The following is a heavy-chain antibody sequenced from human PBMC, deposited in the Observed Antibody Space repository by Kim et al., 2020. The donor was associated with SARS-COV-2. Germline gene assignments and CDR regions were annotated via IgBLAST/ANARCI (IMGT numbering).Heavy chain of an antibody. Sequence: ADSVKGRFTISRDNAKNSLYLQMNSLRAEDTAVYYCARDSRGADTAMVDYWGQGTLVTVSS. V-gene: IGHV3-21*01. D-gene: IGHD5-18*01. CDR3: ARDSRGADTAMVDY. J-gene: IGHJ4*02.